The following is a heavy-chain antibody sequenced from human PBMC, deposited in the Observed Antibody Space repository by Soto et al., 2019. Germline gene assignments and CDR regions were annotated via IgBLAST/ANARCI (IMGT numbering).Heavy chain of an antibody. CDR1: GGSISSYY. CDR2: IYYSGST. D-gene: IGHD3-10*01. J-gene: IGHJ5*02. V-gene: IGHV4-59*01. CDR3: ARDMYYYGSGTPQRFWFDP. Sequence: KTSETLSLTCTVSGGSISSYYWSWIRQPPGKGLEWIGYIYYSGSTNYNPSLKSRVTISVDTSKNQFSLKLSSVTAADTAVYYCARDMYYYGSGTPQRFWFDPWGQGTLVTVSS.